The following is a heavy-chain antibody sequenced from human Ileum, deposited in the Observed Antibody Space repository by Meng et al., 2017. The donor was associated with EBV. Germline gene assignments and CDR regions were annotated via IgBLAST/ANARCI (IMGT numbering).Heavy chain of an antibody. D-gene: IGHD2-21*01. CDR3: AREGRSHQVGVSVY. J-gene: IGHJ4*02. V-gene: IGHV4-30-4*01. CDR2: IYNSGST. CDR1: GGPISRGYYC. Sequence: HVHLQASRPGLVQPSQTLFHTCTGAGGPISRGYYCWRWIRQPPGKGLEWIGYIYNSGSTYYNPSLKSRVTISVDTSKNQFSLKLRFVTAADTAVYYCAREGRSHQVGVSVYWGQGNLVTVSS.